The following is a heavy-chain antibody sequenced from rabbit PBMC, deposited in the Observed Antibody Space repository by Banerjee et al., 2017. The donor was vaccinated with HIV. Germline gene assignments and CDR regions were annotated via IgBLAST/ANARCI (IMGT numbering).Heavy chain of an antibody. CDR3: ARDLAGVIGGNFNL. D-gene: IGHD4-1*01. V-gene: IGHV1S45*01. J-gene: IGHJ4*01. CDR1: GFSFSNKYV. Sequence: QEQLEEFGGDLVKPEGSLTLTCTASGFSFSNKYVMCWVRQAPGKGLEWIACINTISGDTVYATWAKGRFTISKASWTTVTLQMTSLTAADTASYFCARDLAGVIGGNFNLWGPGTLVTVS. CDR2: INTISGDT.